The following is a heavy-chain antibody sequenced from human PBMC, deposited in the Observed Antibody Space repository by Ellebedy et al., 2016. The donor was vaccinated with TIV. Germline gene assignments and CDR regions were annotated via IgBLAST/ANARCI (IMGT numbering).Heavy chain of an antibody. Sequence: PGGSLRLSCEASGFAFSNFAMNWVRQAPGKAPEWLAYILPSGVGIYYAESVKGRFTIRRDNANNSLFLQMTNLRAEDTGVYYCARVFLDSLPRLWYFDLWGRGTLVTVTS. CDR2: ILPSGVGI. J-gene: IGHJ2*01. CDR1: GFAFSNFA. CDR3: ARVFLDSLPRLWYFDL. D-gene: IGHD3-22*01. V-gene: IGHV3-48*01.